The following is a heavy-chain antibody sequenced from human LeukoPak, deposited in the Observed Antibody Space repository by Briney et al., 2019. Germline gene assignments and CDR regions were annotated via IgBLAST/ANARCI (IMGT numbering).Heavy chain of an antibody. V-gene: IGHV1-2*04. CDR2: IYSDSGDT. CDR1: GYTFTGFY. Sequence: ASVKVSCKASGYTFTGFYIHWVRQAPGQGLEWMGWIYSDSGDTNYAQKFQGCVTMTRDTSISTAYMELSRLTSDATAVYYCARSAGSAFFDYWGQGTLVTVSS. J-gene: IGHJ4*02. CDR3: ARSAGSAFFDY. D-gene: IGHD2-15*01.